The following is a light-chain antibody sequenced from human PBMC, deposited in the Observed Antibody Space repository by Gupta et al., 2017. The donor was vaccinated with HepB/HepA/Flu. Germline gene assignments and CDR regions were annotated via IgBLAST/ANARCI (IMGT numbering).Light chain of an antibody. CDR2: DVN. V-gene: IGLV2-14*03. J-gene: IGLJ3*02. CDR1: SSDVGGYNY. Sequence: QSALTQPASVSGSPRQSITISCTGTSSDVGGYNYVSWYQQHPGKAPKLMIYDVNNRPSGVSNRFSGSKAGNTASLTISGLQAEDEADYYCSSYTSTSTWVFGGGTKLTVL. CDR3: SSYTSTSTWV.